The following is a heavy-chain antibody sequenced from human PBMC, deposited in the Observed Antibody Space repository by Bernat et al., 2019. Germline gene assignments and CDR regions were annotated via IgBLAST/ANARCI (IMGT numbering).Heavy chain of an antibody. CDR3: ARASASSWAPYFDY. CDR2: ISHSEST. D-gene: IGHD6-13*01. V-gene: IGHV4-4*02. Sequence: QVQLQVSGPGLVKPSGTLSLTCAVSGGSISSSNWWSWVRQPPGRGLEWIGEISHSESTNYDPSLTSRVTISVDKSKNQFSLKLSSVTAADKDVDYCARASASSWAPYFDYWGQGTLVTVSS. CDR1: GGSISSSNW. J-gene: IGHJ4*02.